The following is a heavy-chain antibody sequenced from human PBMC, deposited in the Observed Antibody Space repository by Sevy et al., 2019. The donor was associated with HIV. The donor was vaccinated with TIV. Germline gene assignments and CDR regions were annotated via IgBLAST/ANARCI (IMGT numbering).Heavy chain of an antibody. CDR1: GPSLTTFY. CDR2: LSSTGKP. CDR3: ARLRNSWFDP. J-gene: IGHJ5*02. Sequence: SETLSLTCTVSGPSLTTFYWTWIRQPAGKGPEWIGRLSSTGKPNSNPSLRSRVTLSRDMSKNQFFLRLTSVTAADTAIYYCARLRNSWFDPWGQGTLVTVSS. V-gene: IGHV4-4*07. D-gene: IGHD1-26*01.